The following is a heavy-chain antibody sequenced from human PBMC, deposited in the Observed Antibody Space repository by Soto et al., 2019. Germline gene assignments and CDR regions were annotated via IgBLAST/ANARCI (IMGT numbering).Heavy chain of an antibody. J-gene: IGHJ4*02. Sequence: ASVKVSCKASGYTFTSYGISWVRQAPGQGLEWMGWISAYNGNTNYAQKFQGRVTITADKSTGTAYMELNSLRSEDTAVYYCVRDSHIGSTFSGYDGIDYWGQGTLVTVSS. CDR3: VRDSHIGSTFSGYDGIDY. CDR1: GYTFTSYG. CDR2: ISAYNGNT. D-gene: IGHD5-12*01. V-gene: IGHV1-18*01.